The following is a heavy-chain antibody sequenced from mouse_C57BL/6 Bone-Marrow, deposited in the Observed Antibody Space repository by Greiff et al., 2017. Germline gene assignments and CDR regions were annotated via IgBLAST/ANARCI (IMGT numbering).Heavy chain of an antibody. J-gene: IGHJ4*01. CDR1: GFTFNTYA. Sequence: EVQLVQSGGGLVQPKGSLKLSCAASGFTFNTYAMHWVRQAPGKGLEWVARIRSKSSNSATYYADSVKDRFTISRDDTKSMLYLRRHNLKAEDTAIYYCVSSYAGYAMDYWGQGTSVTVSS. D-gene: IGHD2-12*01. V-gene: IGHV10-3*01. CDR3: VSSYAGYAMDY. CDR2: IRSKSSNSAT.